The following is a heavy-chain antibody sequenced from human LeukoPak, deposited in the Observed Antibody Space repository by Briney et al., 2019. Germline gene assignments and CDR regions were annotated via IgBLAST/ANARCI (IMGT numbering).Heavy chain of an antibody. CDR2: IYYSGST. CDR1: GDSISSYY. V-gene: IGHV4-59*01. D-gene: IGHD3-3*02. CDR3: ARYSIRKNFDY. J-gene: IGHJ4*02. Sequence: SETLSLTCTVSGDSISSYYWSWIRQPPGKGLEWIGYIYYSGSTNYNPSLKSRVTISVDTSKNQFSLKLSSVTAADTAVYYCARYSIRKNFDYWGQGTLVTVSS.